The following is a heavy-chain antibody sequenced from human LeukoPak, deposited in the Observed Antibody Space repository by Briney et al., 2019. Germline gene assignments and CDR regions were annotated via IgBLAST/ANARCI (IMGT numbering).Heavy chain of an antibody. CDR3: ARDVRWLRFVFDY. Sequence: PVGSLRLSCAASRFTFSSYSMNWVRQAPGDGREWVSYISSSIGTIYYADSVKGRFTISRDNAKNSLYLQMNSLRDEDTAVYYCARDVRWLRFVFDYWGQGTLVTVSS. CDR1: RFTFSSYS. D-gene: IGHD5-12*01. CDR2: ISSSIGTI. V-gene: IGHV3-48*02. J-gene: IGHJ4*02.